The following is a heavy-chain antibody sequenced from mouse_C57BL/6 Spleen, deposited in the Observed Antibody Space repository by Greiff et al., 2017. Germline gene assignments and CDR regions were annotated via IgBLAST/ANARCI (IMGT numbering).Heavy chain of an antibody. CDR1: GYAFTNYL. V-gene: IGHV1-54*01. D-gene: IGHD2-2*01. CDR2: INTGSGGT. CDR3: ARSTMVKAWFAY. J-gene: IGHJ3*01. Sequence: QVQLQQSGAELVRPGTSVTVSCKASGYAFTNYLIEWVKQRPGQGLEWIGVINTGSGGTNYNEKFKGKATLTADKSASTAYMQLSSLTSEDSAVYFCARSTMVKAWFAYWGQGTLVTVSA.